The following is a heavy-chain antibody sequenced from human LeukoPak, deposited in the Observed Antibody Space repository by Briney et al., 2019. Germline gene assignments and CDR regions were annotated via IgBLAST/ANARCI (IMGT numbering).Heavy chain of an antibody. CDR2: IWYDGKHQ. J-gene: IGHJ6*03. CDR1: GFTFSNYG. Sequence: PGRSLRLSCAASGFTFSNYGMHWVRQAPGRGLECVAVIWYDGKHQYYADSVKGRLNISRDNPKNMLYLQMNSLRVEDTAVYYCAKGPTQVLRFLRDGKTYYMDVWGKGTSVLVSS. D-gene: IGHD3-3*01. CDR3: AKGPTQVLRFLRDGKTYYMDV. V-gene: IGHV3-33*06.